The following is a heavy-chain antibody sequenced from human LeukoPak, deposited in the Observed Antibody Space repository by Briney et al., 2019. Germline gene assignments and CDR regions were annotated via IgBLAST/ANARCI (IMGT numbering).Heavy chain of an antibody. Sequence: QPGGSLRLSCATSGFTFRDYAMNWVRQAPGKGLEWVSVISGSGTNTSYADSVKGRFTISRDNSKYTLYLQMHSLRAEDTAVYYCAKGPDGPAVAGYFDYWGQGTLVTVSS. CDR1: GFTFRDYA. CDR2: ISGSGTNT. J-gene: IGHJ4*02. V-gene: IGHV3-23*01. CDR3: AKGPDGPAVAGYFDY. D-gene: IGHD6-19*01.